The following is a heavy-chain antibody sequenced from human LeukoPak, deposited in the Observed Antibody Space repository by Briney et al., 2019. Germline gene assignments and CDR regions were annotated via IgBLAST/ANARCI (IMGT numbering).Heavy chain of an antibody. V-gene: IGHV3-23*01. J-gene: IGHJ4*02. Sequence: GGSLRLSCAASGFTFSSNAMSWVRQAPGKGLEWVSGIGSDGATFYSEYVKGRFTISRDNSKSTLYLQMNSVTAEDTAIYYCAKDLHFWSRIDHWGQGTLVTVSS. CDR2: IGSDGAT. CDR3: AKDLHFWSRIDH. CDR1: GFTFSSNA. D-gene: IGHD3-3*02.